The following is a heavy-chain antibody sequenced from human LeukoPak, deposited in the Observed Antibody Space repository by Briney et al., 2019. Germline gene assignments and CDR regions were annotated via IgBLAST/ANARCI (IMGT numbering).Heavy chain of an antibody. V-gene: IGHV3-48*02. J-gene: IGHJ4*02. CDR3: ARGLDYGDYSGY. D-gene: IGHD4-17*01. CDR1: GFTFSNYN. CDR2: ISSSSSTI. Sequence: GGSLRLSCAASGFTFSNYNMNWVRQAPGKGLEWVSYISSSSSTIYYADSVKVRFTISRDNARNSLYLQMNSLRDEDTAVYYYARGLDYGDYSGYWGQGTLVTVSS.